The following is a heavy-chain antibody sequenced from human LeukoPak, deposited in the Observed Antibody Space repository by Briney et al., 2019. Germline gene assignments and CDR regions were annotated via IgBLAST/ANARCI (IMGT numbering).Heavy chain of an antibody. CDR2: ISGSGGST. CDR3: ASHSTRGTFDY. J-gene: IGHJ4*02. Sequence: SSSSYYWGWIRQPPGKGLEWVSAISGSGGSTYYADSVKGRFTISRDNSKNTLYLQMNSLRAEDTAVYYCASHSTRGTFDYWGQGTLVTFSS. D-gene: IGHD2-2*01. CDR1: SSSSYY. V-gene: IGHV3-23*01.